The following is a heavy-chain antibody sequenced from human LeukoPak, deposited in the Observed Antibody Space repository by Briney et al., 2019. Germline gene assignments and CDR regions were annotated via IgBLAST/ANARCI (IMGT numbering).Heavy chain of an antibody. CDR1: GFTFSSYE. D-gene: IGHD4-17*01. CDR2: ISSSGSTI. Sequence: GGSLRLSCAASGFTFSSYEMNWVRQAPGKGLEWVSYISSSGSTIYYADSVKGRFTISRDNAKNSLYLQMNSLRAEDTAVYYRARDLGLSTVTSRGGDYWGQGTLVTVSS. CDR3: ARDLGLSTVTSRGGDY. V-gene: IGHV3-48*03. J-gene: IGHJ4*02.